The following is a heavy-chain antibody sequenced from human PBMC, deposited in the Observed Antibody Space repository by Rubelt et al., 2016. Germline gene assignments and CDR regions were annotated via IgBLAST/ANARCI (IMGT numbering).Heavy chain of an antibody. D-gene: IGHD1-7*01. Sequence: QVQLQQWGAGLLKPSETLSLPCTVSGGSISSGGYYWSWIRQHPGKGLEWIGYIYYSGSTYYNPSPKSLVTISLEPSKNQFSLKLGSVTAPDTAVYYCARDEELLSAFDSWGQGTMVTVSS. J-gene: IGHJ3*02. CDR3: ARDEELLSAFDS. CDR1: GGSISSGGYY. V-gene: IGHV4-31*01. CDR2: IYYSGST.